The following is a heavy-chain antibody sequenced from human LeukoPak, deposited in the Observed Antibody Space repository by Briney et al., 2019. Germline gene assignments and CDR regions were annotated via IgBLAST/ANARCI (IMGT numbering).Heavy chain of an antibody. D-gene: IGHD3-16*02. CDR1: GFSFSTYA. CDR3: AKSLYGGCDY. CDR2: VNGNGGST. V-gene: IGHV3-23*01. J-gene: IGHJ4*02. Sequence: GGSLRLSCAASGFSFSTYAMSWVRQAPGKGLEWVSGVNGNGGSTSYADSVKGRFTIFRDNSKNMVYLQMNSLRVEDTAVYYCAKSLYGGCDYWGQGTVVTVSS.